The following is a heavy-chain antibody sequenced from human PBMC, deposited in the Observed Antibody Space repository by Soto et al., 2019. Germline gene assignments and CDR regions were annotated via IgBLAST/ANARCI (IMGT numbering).Heavy chain of an antibody. CDR3: ARVGPGDAFDI. Sequence: PSETLSLTCTVSGGSISSYSWSWIRQPPGKGLEWIGYIYHSGSTYYNPSLKSRVTISVDRSKNQFSLKLSSVTAADTAVYYCARVGPGDAFDIWGQGTMVTVSS. CDR2: IYHSGST. V-gene: IGHV4-30-2*01. D-gene: IGHD3-16*01. CDR1: GGSISSYS. J-gene: IGHJ3*02.